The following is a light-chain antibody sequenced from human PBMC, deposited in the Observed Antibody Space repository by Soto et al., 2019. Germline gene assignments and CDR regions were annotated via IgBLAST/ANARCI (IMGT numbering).Light chain of an antibody. CDR2: GAS. CDR3: QQYGSSPHT. V-gene: IGKV3-20*01. J-gene: IGKJ2*01. CDR1: QSVSSSY. Sequence: EIVLTQSPGTLSLSPGERATLSCRASQSVSSSYLAWYQHKPGQAPRLLIYGASSRPTGIPDRFSSSGSGTDFTLTISRLEPEDFAVYYWQQYGSSPHTFGQGTKLEIK.